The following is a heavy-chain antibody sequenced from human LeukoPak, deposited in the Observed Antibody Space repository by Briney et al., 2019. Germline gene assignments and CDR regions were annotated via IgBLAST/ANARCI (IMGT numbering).Heavy chain of an antibody. Sequence: SETLSLTCTVSGGSISSYYWSWIRQPPGKALVWIGYINYSGSTNYNPSLKSRVTKSVDTSKNQLSLKLSSVTAADTAMYYGAREGRQDYVYFDHWGQGSLVTVSS. CDR1: GGSISSYY. CDR3: AREGRQDYVYFDH. D-gene: IGHD4-17*01. V-gene: IGHV4-59*13. CDR2: INYSGST. J-gene: IGHJ4*02.